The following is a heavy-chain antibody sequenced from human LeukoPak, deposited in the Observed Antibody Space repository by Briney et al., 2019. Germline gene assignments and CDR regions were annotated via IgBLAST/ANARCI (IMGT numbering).Heavy chain of an antibody. V-gene: IGHV3-33*01. Sequence: PGGSLRLSCEASGFIFSNYGMHWVRQAPGKGLGWLALIWYGGQTKFYADSVKGRFTISRDNSGNTLFLHMTSLRVEDTAVYYCAREWGRIAVAGGPGYWGQGALVTVSS. CDR1: GFIFSNYG. CDR2: IWYGGQTK. D-gene: IGHD6-19*01. CDR3: AREWGRIAVAGGPGY. J-gene: IGHJ4*02.